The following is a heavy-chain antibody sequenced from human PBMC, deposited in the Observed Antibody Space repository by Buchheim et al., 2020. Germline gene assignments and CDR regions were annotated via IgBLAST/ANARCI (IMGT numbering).Heavy chain of an antibody. CDR3: ARGPAPLSDFWSGFGGAFDV. CDR1: PGSFSGYY. J-gene: IGHJ3*01. Sequence: QVQLQQWGAGLLKPSETLSLTCAAHPGSFSGYYWTWIRQPPGKGLEWIGEITHSGSTNYNASLKSRVTISLDTSKKQFSLKVTSVTAADTAVYYCARGPAPLSDFWSGFGGAFDVWGQGT. V-gene: IGHV4-34*01. CDR2: ITHSGST. D-gene: IGHD3-3*01.